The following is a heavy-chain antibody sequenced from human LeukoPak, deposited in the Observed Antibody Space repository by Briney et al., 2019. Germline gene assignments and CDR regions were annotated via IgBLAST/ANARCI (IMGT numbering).Heavy chain of an antibody. CDR3: AGDFNLIDYFYYYGMDV. J-gene: IGHJ6*02. CDR2: INPNSGGT. Sequence: ASVKVSCKASGYTFTGYYMHWVRQAPGQGLEWMGWINPNSGGTNYAQKFQGRVTMTRDTSISTAYMELSRLRSDDTAVYYCAGDFNLIDYFYYYGMDVWGQGTTVTVSS. D-gene: IGHD3-22*01. CDR1: GYTFTGYY. V-gene: IGHV1-2*02.